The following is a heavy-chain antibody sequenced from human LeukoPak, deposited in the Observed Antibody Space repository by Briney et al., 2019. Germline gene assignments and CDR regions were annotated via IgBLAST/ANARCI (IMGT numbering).Heavy chain of an antibody. V-gene: IGHV3-53*01. Sequence: PGGSLRLSCAASGFTVSSNYMSWVRQAPGKGLEWVSVIYSGGSTYYADSVKGRFTISRDNSKNTLYLQMNSLRAEDTAVYYCARDVGYSGDYYGMDVWGQGTTVTVSS. D-gene: IGHD2-15*01. CDR1: GFTVSSNY. J-gene: IGHJ6*02. CDR3: ARDVGYSGDYYGMDV. CDR2: IYSGGST.